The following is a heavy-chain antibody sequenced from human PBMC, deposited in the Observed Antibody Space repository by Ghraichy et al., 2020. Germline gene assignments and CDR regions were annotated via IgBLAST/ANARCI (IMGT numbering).Heavy chain of an antibody. Sequence: SETLSLTCTVSGGSVSSGSYYWSWIRQPPGKGLEWIGYIHYSGSTNYNPALRSRVTLSLDMSKNQLSLRLTSVTAADTAVYYCARARYDYSDSGAYYYVAYFDPWGQGTMVTVPS. D-gene: IGHD3-22*01. V-gene: IGHV4-61*01. J-gene: IGHJ5*02. CDR2: IHYSGST. CDR1: GGSVSSGSYY. CDR3: ARARYDYSDSGAYYYVAYFDP.